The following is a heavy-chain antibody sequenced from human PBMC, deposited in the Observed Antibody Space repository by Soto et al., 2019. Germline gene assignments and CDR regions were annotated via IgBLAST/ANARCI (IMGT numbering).Heavy chain of an antibody. D-gene: IGHD6-19*01. V-gene: IGHV3-66*01. J-gene: IGHJ4*02. CDR1: GFTVSSNY. CDR3: ARVSVAVAGHPIDY. CDR2: IYSGGST. Sequence: EVXLVXSXGGLVQPGGSLXXSCAASGFTVSSNYMSWVRQAPGKGLEWVSVIYSGGSTYYADSVKGRFTXSXXXXXXXXXXXXXXXXXEDTAVYYCARVSVAVAGHPIDYWGQGTLVTVSS.